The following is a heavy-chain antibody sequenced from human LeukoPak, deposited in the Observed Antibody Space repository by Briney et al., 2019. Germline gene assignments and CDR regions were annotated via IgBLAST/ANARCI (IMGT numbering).Heavy chain of an antibody. V-gene: IGHV1-2*06. CDR2: INPNSGGT. CDR3: ARAADSGSTYYFDY. Sequence: ASVKVSCKASGYTFTGYYMHWVRQAPGQGLEWMGRINPNSGGTNYAQKFQGRVTMTRDTSISTAYMELSRLRPDDTAVYYCARAADSGSTYYFDYWGQGTLVTVSS. CDR1: GYTFTGYY. D-gene: IGHD3-22*01. J-gene: IGHJ4*02.